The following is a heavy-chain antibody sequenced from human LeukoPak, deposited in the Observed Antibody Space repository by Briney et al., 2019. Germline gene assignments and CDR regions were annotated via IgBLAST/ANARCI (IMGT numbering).Heavy chain of an antibody. CDR1: GYTFTSYY. D-gene: IGHD2-8*01. CDR2: INPSGGST. CDR3: ARDRNGVYYYYYMDV. V-gene: IGHV1-46*01. Sequence: GSVKVSCKASGYTFTSYYMHWVRQAPGQGLEWMGIINPSGGSTSYAQKFQGRVTMTRDTSISTAYMELSRLRSDDTAVYYCARDRNGVYYYYYMDVWGKGTTVTVSS. J-gene: IGHJ6*03.